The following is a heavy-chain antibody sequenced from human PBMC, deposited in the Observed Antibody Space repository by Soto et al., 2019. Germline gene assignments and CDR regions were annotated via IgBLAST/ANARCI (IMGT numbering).Heavy chain of an antibody. CDR2: ISYDGSNK. D-gene: IGHD2-2*01. CDR3: AKDPGYCSSTSCLFYYYYYMDV. J-gene: IGHJ6*03. V-gene: IGHV3-30*18. Sequence: QVQLVESGGGVVQPGRSLRLSCAASGFTFSSYGMHWVRQAPGKGLEWVAVISYDGSNKYYADSVKGRFTISRDNSKNTLYLQMNSLRAEDTAVYYCAKDPGYCSSTSCLFYYYYYMDVWGKGITVTVSS. CDR1: GFTFSSYG.